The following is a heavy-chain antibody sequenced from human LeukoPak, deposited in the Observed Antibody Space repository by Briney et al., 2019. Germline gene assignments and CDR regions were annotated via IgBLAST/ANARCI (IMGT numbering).Heavy chain of an antibody. V-gene: IGHV3-33*01. CDR3: AREGTYYDFWSGYYYEDY. D-gene: IGHD3-3*01. CDR2: IWYDGSNK. J-gene: IGHJ4*02. Sequence: GGSLRLSCAASGFTFSSYGMHWVRQAPGKGLEWVAVIWYDGSNKYYADSVKGRFTISRDNAKNSLYLQMNSLRAEDTAVYYCAREGTYYDFWSGYYYEDYWGQGALVTVSS. CDR1: GFTFSSYG.